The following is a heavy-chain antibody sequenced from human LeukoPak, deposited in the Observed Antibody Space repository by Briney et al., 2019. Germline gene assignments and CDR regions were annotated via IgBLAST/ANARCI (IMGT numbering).Heavy chain of an antibody. V-gene: IGHV4-59*01. CDR2: IYFSGRT. D-gene: IGHD5-18*01. Sequence: SETLSLTCTVSGGSIRNYYWSWVRQPPGKGLEWFGDIYFSGRTNSIPSLKSRVTISVDTSKNQFSLKLSSVTAADTAVYYCAREDTYYYYMDVWGKGTTVTVSS. CDR1: GGSIRNYY. CDR3: AREDTYYYYMDV. J-gene: IGHJ6*03.